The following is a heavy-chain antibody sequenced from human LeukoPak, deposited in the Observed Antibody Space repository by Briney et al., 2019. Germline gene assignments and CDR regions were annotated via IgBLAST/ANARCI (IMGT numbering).Heavy chain of an antibody. CDR1: GFTFSSYG. Sequence: GRSLRLSCAASGFTFSSYGMHWVRQAPGKGLEWVAVIWYGGSNKYYADSVKGRFTISRDNAKNSLYLQMNSLRAEDTAVYYCAREVGDFWSGYSLDYFDYWGQGTLVTVSS. CDR3: AREVGDFWSGYSLDYFDY. D-gene: IGHD3-3*01. J-gene: IGHJ4*02. CDR2: IWYGGSNK. V-gene: IGHV3-33*08.